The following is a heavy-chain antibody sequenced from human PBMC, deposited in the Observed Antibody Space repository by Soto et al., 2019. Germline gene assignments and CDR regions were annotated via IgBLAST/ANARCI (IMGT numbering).Heavy chain of an antibody. CDR1: GFSLSTSGMC. CDR3: ARINYDILTGYYGGMDV. CDR2: IDWDDDK. D-gene: IGHD3-9*01. J-gene: IGHJ6*02. V-gene: IGHV2-70*11. Sequence: SGPTLVNPTQTLTLTCTFSGFSLSTSGMCVSWIRQPPGKALEWLARIDWDDDKYYSTSLKTRLTISKDTSKNQVVLTMTNMDPVDTATYYCARINYDILTGYYGGMDVWGQGTTVTVSS.